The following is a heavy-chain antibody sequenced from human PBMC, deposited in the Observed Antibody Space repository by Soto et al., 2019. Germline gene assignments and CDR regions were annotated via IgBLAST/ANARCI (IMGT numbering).Heavy chain of an antibody. Sequence: ASVKVSCKASGYTFTSYATHWVRQAPGQRLEWMGWINADNGNTKYSQKFQGRVTITTDTSASTAYMELSSLRSDDTAVYYCARDRTYYDFWSVRLGGDYWGQGTLVTVSS. V-gene: IGHV1-3*01. CDR3: ARDRTYYDFWSVRLGGDY. CDR2: INADNGNT. J-gene: IGHJ4*02. CDR1: GYTFTSYA. D-gene: IGHD3-3*01.